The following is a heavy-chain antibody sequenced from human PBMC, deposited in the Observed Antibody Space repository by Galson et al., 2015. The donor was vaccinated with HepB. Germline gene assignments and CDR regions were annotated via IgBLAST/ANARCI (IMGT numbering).Heavy chain of an antibody. CDR1: GYSFTSYW. J-gene: IGHJ4*02. D-gene: IGHD5-12*01. CDR2: IYPGDSYT. CDR3: AREGAYSGYEDDY. V-gene: IGHV5-51*01. Sequence: QSGAAVKKPGESLKISCKGSGYSFTSYWIGRGRQMPGKGLEWMGIIYPGDSYTNYSPSFQGHVTISADKSISTAYLQWSSLKASDTAMYYCAREGAYSGYEDDYWGQGTLVTVSS.